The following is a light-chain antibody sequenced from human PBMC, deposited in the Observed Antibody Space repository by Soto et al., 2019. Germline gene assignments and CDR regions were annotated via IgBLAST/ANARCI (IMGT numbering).Light chain of an antibody. Sequence: EIVLTQSPGTLSLFPGERATLSCRASQSVSSTYFARDRQKPGQPPSLLIYGASNRATGVPDRFSGSGSGPDFTLTISRLEPEDFAVYYCQQYISSPPGFTFGPGTTVEIK. J-gene: IGKJ3*01. CDR1: QSVSSTY. CDR3: QQYISSPPGFT. V-gene: IGKV3-20*01. CDR2: GAS.